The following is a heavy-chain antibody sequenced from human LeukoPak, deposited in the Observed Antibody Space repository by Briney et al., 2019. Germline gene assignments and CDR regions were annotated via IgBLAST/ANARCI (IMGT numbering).Heavy chain of an antibody. D-gene: IGHD6-19*01. J-gene: IGHJ4*02. CDR3: ARDFLGGSSGWYLRDY. Sequence: GASVKVSCKASGYTFTSYYMHWVRQAPGQGLEWIGIINPSGGSTSYAQKFQGRVTMTRDTSTSTVYMELSSLRSEDTAVYYCARDFLGGSSGWYLRDYWGQGTLVTVSS. V-gene: IGHV1-46*01. CDR1: GYTFTSYY. CDR2: INPSGGST.